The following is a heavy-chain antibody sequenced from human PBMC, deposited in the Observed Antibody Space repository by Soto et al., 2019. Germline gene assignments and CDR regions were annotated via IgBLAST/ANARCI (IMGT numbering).Heavy chain of an antibody. CDR3: AGVRSSSYDY. Sequence: GESLKISCKGSGYSFTSYWISWVRQMPGKGLEWMGRIDPSDSYTNYSPSFQGHVTISADKSISTAYLQWSSLKASDTAMYYCAGVRSSSYDYWGQGTLVTVSS. CDR1: GYSFTSYW. CDR2: IDPSDSYT. J-gene: IGHJ4*02. D-gene: IGHD6-6*01. V-gene: IGHV5-10-1*01.